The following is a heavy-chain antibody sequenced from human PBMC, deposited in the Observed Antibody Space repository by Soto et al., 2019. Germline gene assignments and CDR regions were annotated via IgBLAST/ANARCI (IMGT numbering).Heavy chain of an antibody. Sequence: QVQLQESGPGLVKPSQTLSLTCTVSGGSISSGGYYWSWIRQHPGKGLEWIGYIYYSGSTYYNPSLKSRVTISVDTSKSQFSLKLSSVTAAHTAVYYCAREESLYSIDYWGQGTLVTVSS. CDR3: AREESLYSIDY. CDR2: IYYSGST. D-gene: IGHD2-15*01. J-gene: IGHJ4*02. CDR1: GGSISSGGYY. V-gene: IGHV4-31*03.